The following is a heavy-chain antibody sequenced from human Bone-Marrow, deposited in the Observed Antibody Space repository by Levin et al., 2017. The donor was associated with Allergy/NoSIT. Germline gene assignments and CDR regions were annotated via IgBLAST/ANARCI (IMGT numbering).Heavy chain of an antibody. V-gene: IGHV3-23*01. J-gene: IGHJ4*02. CDR1: GFTFNNFA. CDR2: ISASGGNT. Sequence: GESLKISCAASGFTFNNFAMSWVRPTPGKGLDWVSSISASGGNTFYADSVQGRFSISRDNSKNTLYLQMDIVGAEDTAIYYCAKDALDPHYTYYYDSWGQGTLVTVTS. D-gene: IGHD4-11*01. CDR3: AKDALDPHYTYYYDS.